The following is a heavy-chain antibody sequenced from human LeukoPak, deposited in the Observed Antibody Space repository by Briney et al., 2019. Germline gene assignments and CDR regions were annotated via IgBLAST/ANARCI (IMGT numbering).Heavy chain of an antibody. CDR3: ARDSHSGSYYRLDY. V-gene: IGHV3-53*01. CDR2: IYSGGST. J-gene: IGHJ4*02. Sequence: QPGGSLRLSCAASGFIVSSNYMSWVRQAPGKGLEWVAVIYSGGSTYYADSVKGRFTISRDNSKNTLYLQMNSLRAEDTAVYYCARDSHSGSYYRLDYRGQGTLVTVSS. D-gene: IGHD1-26*01. CDR1: GFIVSSNY.